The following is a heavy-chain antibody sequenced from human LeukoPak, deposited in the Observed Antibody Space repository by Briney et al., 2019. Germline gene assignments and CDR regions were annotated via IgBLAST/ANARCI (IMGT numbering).Heavy chain of an antibody. J-gene: IGHJ4*02. CDR2: IYTSGST. CDR1: GGSISSGSYY. V-gene: IGHV4-61*02. CDR3: ARLIVATIVHDY. D-gene: IGHD5-12*01. Sequence: PSETLSLTCTVSGGSISSGSYYWSWIRQPAGKGLEWIGRIYTSGSTNYNPPLKSRVTISVDTSKNQFSLKLSSVTAADTAVYYCARLIVATIVHDYWGQGTLVTVSS.